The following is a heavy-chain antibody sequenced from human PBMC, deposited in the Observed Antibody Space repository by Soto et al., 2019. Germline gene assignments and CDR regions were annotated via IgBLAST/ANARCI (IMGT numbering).Heavy chain of an antibody. Sequence: ASVKVSCKTSGYTFTEFDINWVRQAPGQGLEWMGGIIPIFGTANYAQKFQGRVTITADESTSTAYMELSSLRSEDTAVYYCARGGYYYDSSGYNFDYWGQGTLVTVSS. V-gene: IGHV1-69*13. CDR3: ARGGYYYDSSGYNFDY. D-gene: IGHD3-22*01. CDR1: GYTFTEFD. CDR2: IIPIFGTA. J-gene: IGHJ4*02.